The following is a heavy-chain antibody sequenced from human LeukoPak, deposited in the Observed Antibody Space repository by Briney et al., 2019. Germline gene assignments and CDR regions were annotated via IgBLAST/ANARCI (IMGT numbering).Heavy chain of an antibody. CDR3: AKVPQWEPLYYFDY. D-gene: IGHD1-14*01. V-gene: IGHV3-23*01. Sequence: TGGSLRLSCAASGFTFGSYAMSWVRQAPGKGLEWVSAISGSGGSTYYADSVKGRSTISRDNSKNTLYLQMNSLRAEDTAVYYCAKVPQWEPLYYFDYWGQGTLVTVSS. J-gene: IGHJ4*02. CDR2: ISGSGGST. CDR1: GFTFGSYA.